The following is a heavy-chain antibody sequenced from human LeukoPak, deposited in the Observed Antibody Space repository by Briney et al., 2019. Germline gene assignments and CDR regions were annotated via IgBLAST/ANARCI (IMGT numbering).Heavy chain of an antibody. CDR3: AKDSEARGYDIPDY. Sequence: GGSLRLSCAASGFTFTTYWMSWVRQAPGKGLEWVAFIRYDGSNKYYADSVKGRFTISRDNSKNTLYLQMNSLRAEDTAVYYCAKDSEARGYDIPDYWGQGTLVTVSS. CDR2: IRYDGSNK. D-gene: IGHD5-12*01. V-gene: IGHV3-30*02. CDR1: GFTFTTYW. J-gene: IGHJ4*02.